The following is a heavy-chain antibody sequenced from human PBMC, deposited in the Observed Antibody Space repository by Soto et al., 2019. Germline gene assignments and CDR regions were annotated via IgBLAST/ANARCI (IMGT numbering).Heavy chain of an antibody. CDR2: IIPIFDIT. CDR3: ARPDEGGYSSNHHYYYALDV. D-gene: IGHD3-22*01. Sequence: QVQLVQSGAEVKKPGSSVKVSCKASGGTFRSYSISWVRQAPGQGLEWMGGIIPIFDITNYAQKFQGRVTIPADESTSTAYMELSSLGSDDTAVYYCARPDEGGYSSNHHYYYALDVWRQGTTVTV. J-gene: IGHJ6*02. V-gene: IGHV1-69*01. CDR1: GGTFRSYS.